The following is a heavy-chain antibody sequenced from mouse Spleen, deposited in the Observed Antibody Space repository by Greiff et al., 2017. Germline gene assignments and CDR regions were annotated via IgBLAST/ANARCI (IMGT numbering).Heavy chain of an antibody. CDR2: IYPRDGST. Sequence: VQLVESDAELVKPGASVKISCKVSGYTFTDHTIHWMKQRPEQGLEWIGYIYPRDGSTKYNEKFKGKATLTADKSSSTAYMQLNSLTSEDSAVYFCASHYGSSYDAMDYWGQGTSVTVSS. CDR3: ASHYGSSYDAMDY. J-gene: IGHJ4*01. CDR1: GYTFTDHT. V-gene: IGHV1-78*01. D-gene: IGHD1-1*01.